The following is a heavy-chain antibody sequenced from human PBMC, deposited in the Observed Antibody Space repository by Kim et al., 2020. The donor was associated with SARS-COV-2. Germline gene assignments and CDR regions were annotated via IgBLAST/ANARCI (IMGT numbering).Heavy chain of an antibody. V-gene: IGHV3-9*01. CDR2: ISWNSGTI. Sequence: GGSLRLSCAASGFTFHDYAMHWVRQSPGAGLEWVSGISWNSGTIGYADSVKGRFTISRDNAKNSLYLQMNSLRPEDTALYYCAKGPHYLSWFDPWGQGTLVTVSS. CDR3: AKGPHYLSWFDP. D-gene: IGHD3-10*01. J-gene: IGHJ5*02. CDR1: GFTFHDYA.